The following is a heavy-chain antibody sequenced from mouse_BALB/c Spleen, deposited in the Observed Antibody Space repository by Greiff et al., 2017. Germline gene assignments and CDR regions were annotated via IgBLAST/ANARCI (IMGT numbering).Heavy chain of an antibody. V-gene: IGHV5-17*02. CDR3: ARMTSYAMDY. J-gene: IGHJ4*01. D-gene: IGHD2-10*02. Sequence: EVKLVESGGGLVQPGGSRKLSCAASGFTFSSFGMHWVRQAPERGLEWVAYISSGSSTIYYADTVKGRFTISRDNPKDTLFLQMTSLRSEDTAMYYCARMTSYAMDYWGQGTSVTVSS. CDR2: ISSGSSTI. CDR1: GFTFSSFG.